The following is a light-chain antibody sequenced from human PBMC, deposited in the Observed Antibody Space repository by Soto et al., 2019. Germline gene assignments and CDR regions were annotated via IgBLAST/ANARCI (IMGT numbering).Light chain of an antibody. J-gene: IGLJ2*01. CDR3: QTWGAGIRV. CDR1: SGHSSYG. CDR2: LNSDGSH. V-gene: IGLV4-69*01. Sequence: QPVLTQSPSASASLGASVKLTCTLSSGHSSYGIAWHQQQPEKGPRYLMKLNSDGSHNKGDGIPDRFSGSSSGAERYLTISSLQSEDEADYYCQTWGAGIRVFGGGTKVTVL.